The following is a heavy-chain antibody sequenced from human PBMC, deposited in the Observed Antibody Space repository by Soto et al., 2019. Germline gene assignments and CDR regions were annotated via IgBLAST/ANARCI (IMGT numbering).Heavy chain of an antibody. CDR3: AKRGSGSYYYYYGMDV. V-gene: IGHV3-23*01. CDR2: ISGSGGST. Sequence: GGSLRLSCAASGFTFSSYAMSWVRQAPGKGLEWVSAISGSGGSTYYADSVKGRFTISRDNSKNTLYLQMNSLRAEDTAVYYCAKRGSGSYYYYYGMDVWGQGTTVTVSS. CDR1: GFTFSSYA. D-gene: IGHD1-26*01. J-gene: IGHJ6*02.